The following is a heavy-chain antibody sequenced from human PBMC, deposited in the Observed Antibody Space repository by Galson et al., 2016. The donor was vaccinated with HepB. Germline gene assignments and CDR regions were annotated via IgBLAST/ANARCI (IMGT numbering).Heavy chain of an antibody. D-gene: IGHD2/OR15-2a*01. CDR1: GFIVSSNY. V-gene: IGHV3-23*01. J-gene: IGHJ4*02. CDR3: TNDVGLVMFGL. CDR2: ISSDGDNK. Sequence: SLRLSCAASGFIVSSNYMSWVRQGPGKRLEWVSTISSDGDNKHYLDSVKGRFTVSRDNSKNTLDLQMNSLRAEDTAVYYCTNDVGLVMFGLWGRGTLVTVSS.